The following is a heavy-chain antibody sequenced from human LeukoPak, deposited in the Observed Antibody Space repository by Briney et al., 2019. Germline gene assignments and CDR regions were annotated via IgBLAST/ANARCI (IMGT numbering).Heavy chain of an antibody. V-gene: IGHV3-23*01. CDR3: AEGTAQSGTSLFDP. J-gene: IGHJ5*02. CDR2: VSGSGSST. D-gene: IGHD5-12*01. CDR1: GFTFSNYA. Sequence: GGSLRLSCAASGFTFSNYAMSWVRQAPGKGLEWVSTVSGSGSSTYYADSVKGRFTISRDNSKNTLSLQMNSLRAEDTALYYCAEGTAQSGTSLFDPWGQGTLVTVSP.